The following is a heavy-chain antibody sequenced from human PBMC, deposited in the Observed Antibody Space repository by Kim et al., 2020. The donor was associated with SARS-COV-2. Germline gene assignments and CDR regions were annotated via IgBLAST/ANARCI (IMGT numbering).Heavy chain of an antibody. CDR3: ARVAGSRVFDY. V-gene: IGHV4-59*01. D-gene: IGHD2-2*01. Sequence: SETLSLTCTVSGGSISSYYWSWIRQPPGKGLEWIGYIYYSGSTNYNPSLKSQVTISVDTSKNQFSLKLSSVTAADTAVYYCARVAGSRVFDYWGQGTLVTVSS. CDR1: GGSISSYY. J-gene: IGHJ4*02. CDR2: IYYSGST.